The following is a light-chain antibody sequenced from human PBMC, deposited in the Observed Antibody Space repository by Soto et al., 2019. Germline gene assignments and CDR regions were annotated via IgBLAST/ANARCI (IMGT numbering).Light chain of an antibody. CDR2: AAS. CDR3: QQDYSTLAT. V-gene: IGKV1-39*01. J-gene: IGKJ5*01. CDR1: ESISRH. Sequence: DIQMAQSPSSLSASVGDRVTITCRAAESISRHLNWYQQKPGRAPDLLIYAASTLQNGVPSRFTGSGSGTEFTLTITGLQLEDFATYYCQQDYSTLATFGQGTRLEIK.